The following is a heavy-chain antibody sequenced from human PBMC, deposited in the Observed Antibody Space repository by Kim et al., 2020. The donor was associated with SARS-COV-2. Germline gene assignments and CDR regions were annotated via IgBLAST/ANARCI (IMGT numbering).Heavy chain of an antibody. CDR2: GST. J-gene: IGHJ4*02. CDR3: VKSSTTTR. V-gene: IGHV3-64D*06. D-gene: IGHD2-2*01. Sequence: GSTDDADSVKGRFTISRDNSKNTLYLQMSSLRAEDTAVYYCVKSSTTTRWGQGTLVTVSS.